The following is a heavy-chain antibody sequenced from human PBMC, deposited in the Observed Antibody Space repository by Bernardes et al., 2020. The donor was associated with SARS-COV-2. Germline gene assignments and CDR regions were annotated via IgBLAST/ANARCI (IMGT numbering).Heavy chain of an antibody. Sequence: ASVKVSCKISGYTLIKVPIYWVRQAPGKGLEWMGGFDPEDGETIYAQMFQGRVTMTEDTSTDTAYMELSSLRSEDTAVYYCTTGGWLLSAFEYWGQGTLVTVSS. D-gene: IGHD3-9*01. CDR2: FDPEDGET. J-gene: IGHJ4*02. CDR3: TTGGWLLSAFEY. V-gene: IGHV1-24*01. CDR1: GYTLIKVP.